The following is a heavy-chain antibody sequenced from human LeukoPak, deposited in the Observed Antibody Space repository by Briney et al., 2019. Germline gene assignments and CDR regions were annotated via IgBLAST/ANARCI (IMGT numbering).Heavy chain of an antibody. D-gene: IGHD5-24*01. Sequence: GGSLRLSCASSGFSLINSDMHWVRQAPGKGPEWVAFIRYDGSDKYYADSLKGRFTISRDNSKNTLYLQMNSLSGEDTAVYYCARNRVGFHYADAFDMWGKGTMVTVSS. V-gene: IGHV3-30*02. CDR1: GFSLINSD. J-gene: IGHJ3*02. CDR3: ARNRVGFHYADAFDM. CDR2: IRYDGSDK.